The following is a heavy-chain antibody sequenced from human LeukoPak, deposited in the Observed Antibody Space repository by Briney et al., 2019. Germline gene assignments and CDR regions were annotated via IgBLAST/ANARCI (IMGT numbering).Heavy chain of an antibody. J-gene: IGHJ4*02. CDR1: GFTFDDYA. V-gene: IGHV3-9*01. CDR3: AKGGVESGYSYGPVYFDY. CDR2: ISWNSGSI. Sequence: GGSLRLSCAASGFTFDDYAMHWVRQAPGKGLEWVSGISWNSGSIGYADSVKGRFTISRDNAKNSLYLQMNSLRAEDTALYYCAKGGVESGYSYGPVYFDYWGQGTLVTVSS. D-gene: IGHD5-18*01.